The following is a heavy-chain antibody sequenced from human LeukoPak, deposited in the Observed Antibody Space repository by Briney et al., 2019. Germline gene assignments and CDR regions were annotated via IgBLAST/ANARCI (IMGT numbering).Heavy chain of an antibody. CDR1: GFTFSSYR. Sequence: PGGSLRLSCAASGFTFSSYRMSWVRQAPGKGLEWVANIKQDGSEKYYVDSVKGRFTISRDNAKNSLYLQMNSLRAEDTAVYYCARDKVVPAAPRYSSSWYLDYWGQGTLVTVSS. J-gene: IGHJ4*02. CDR3: ARDKVVPAAPRYSSSWYLDY. V-gene: IGHV3-7*01. CDR2: IKQDGSEK. D-gene: IGHD6-13*01.